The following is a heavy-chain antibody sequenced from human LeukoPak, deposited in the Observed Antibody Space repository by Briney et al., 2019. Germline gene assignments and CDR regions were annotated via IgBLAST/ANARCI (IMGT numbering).Heavy chain of an antibody. J-gene: IGHJ4*02. V-gene: IGHV4-39*01. CDR3: ARLSGTTSRTYFDY. Sequence: PSETLSLTCIVSGGSISSSSYYWGWIRQPPGKGLEWIGSIYYSGSTYYNPSLKSRVTISVDTSKNQFSLKLSSVTAADTAVYYCARLSGTTSRTYFDYWGQGTLVTVSS. CDR1: GGSISSSSYY. CDR2: IYYSGST. D-gene: IGHD1-1*01.